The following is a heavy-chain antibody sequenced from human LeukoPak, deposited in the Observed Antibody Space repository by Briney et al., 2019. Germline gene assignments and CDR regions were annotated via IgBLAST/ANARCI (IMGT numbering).Heavy chain of an antibody. D-gene: IGHD4-17*01. CDR1: GFTFSSYA. J-gene: IGHJ4*02. V-gene: IGHV3-21*01. CDR3: ARVEDDHGDYPTVPDY. CDR2: ISSSSFYI. Sequence: GGSLRLSCVASGFTFSSYAMHWVRQAPGKGLEWVSSISSSSFYIYYAASVQGRFTISRDNAKNSLSLQMNSLRAEDTAVYFCARVEDDHGDYPTVPDYWGQGTLVTVSS.